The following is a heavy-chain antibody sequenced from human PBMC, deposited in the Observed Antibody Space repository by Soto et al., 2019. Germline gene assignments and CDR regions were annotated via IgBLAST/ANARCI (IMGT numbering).Heavy chain of an antibody. CDR1: GYTFTTYD. CDR2: ITPGGGIT. J-gene: IGHJ4*02. Sequence: QVQLVQSGAEVKKPGASVRVSCKASGYTFTTYDIHWVRQAPGLGLEWMGIITPGGGITSYAQKFKGRITMTRDTSTSTVYMELSSLRSEDTAMYYCAKVLSELDPRYFDTWGQGTLVTVSS. V-gene: IGHV1-46*01. D-gene: IGHD6-13*01. CDR3: AKVLSELDPRYFDT.